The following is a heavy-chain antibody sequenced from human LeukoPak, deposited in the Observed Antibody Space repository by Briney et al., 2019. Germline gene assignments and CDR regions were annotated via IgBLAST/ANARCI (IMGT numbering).Heavy chain of an antibody. CDR3: ATAVSGDYWFDA. D-gene: IGHD4-17*01. J-gene: IGHJ5*02. Sequence: ASVKASCKVSGYTLTELSMHWVRHAPGKGLEWKGGFDPEDGETIYAQKVQGRVTMTEDTSTDTAYMELSRLRSEDTAVYYCATAVSGDYWFDAWGQGTLVTVSS. CDR1: GYTLTELS. CDR2: FDPEDGET. V-gene: IGHV1-24*01.